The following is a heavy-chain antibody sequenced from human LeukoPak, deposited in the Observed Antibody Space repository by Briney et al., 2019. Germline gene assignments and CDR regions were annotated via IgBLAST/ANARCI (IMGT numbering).Heavy chain of an antibody. CDR1: GGSFSGYY. D-gene: IGHD2-2*01. CDR2: INHSGST. V-gene: IGHV4-34*01. J-gene: IGHJ4*02. CDR3: ARAGGSIVVVPAAPLYYFDY. Sequence: PSETLSLTCAVYGGSFSGYYWSWIRQPRGKGLEWMGEINHSGSTNYNPSLKSRVTISVDTSKNQFSLKLSSVTAADTAVYYCARAGGSIVVVPAAPLYYFDYWGQGTLVTVSS.